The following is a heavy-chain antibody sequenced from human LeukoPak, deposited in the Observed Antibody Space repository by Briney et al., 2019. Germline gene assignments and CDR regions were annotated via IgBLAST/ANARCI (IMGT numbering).Heavy chain of an antibody. Sequence: SETLSLTCAVSGYSISSGYYWGWIRQPPGKGLEWIGSVYHSGSTYYNPSLKSRVTISVDTSKNQFSLKLSPVTAADTAVYYCARAETDSVGAFDIWGQGTMVTVSS. D-gene: IGHD5/OR15-5a*01. CDR1: GYSISSGYY. J-gene: IGHJ3*02. CDR3: ARAETDSVGAFDI. CDR2: VYHSGST. V-gene: IGHV4-38-2*01.